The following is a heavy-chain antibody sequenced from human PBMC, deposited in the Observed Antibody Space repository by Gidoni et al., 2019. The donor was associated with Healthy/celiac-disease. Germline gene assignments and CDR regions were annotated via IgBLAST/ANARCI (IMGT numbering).Heavy chain of an antibody. V-gene: IGHV3-11*01. D-gene: IGHD3-3*01. CDR1: RFTFRDYY. Sequence: QVQLVESGGGLVKPGVSLRLSCAASRFTFRDYYRSWIRQAPGKGLEWVSYISSSGSTIYYADSVKGRFTISRDNAKNSLYLQMNSLRAEDTAVYYCASGSWDVEWLLLLDYWGQGTLVTVSS. J-gene: IGHJ4*02. CDR3: ASGSWDVEWLLLLDY. CDR2: ISSSGSTI.